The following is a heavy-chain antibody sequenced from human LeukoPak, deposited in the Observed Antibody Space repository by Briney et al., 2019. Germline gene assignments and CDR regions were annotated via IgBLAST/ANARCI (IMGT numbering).Heavy chain of an antibody. CDR2: INPNNGGT. CDR3: ARGAEYCYYMAV. J-gene: IGHJ6*03. V-gene: IGHV1-2*02. CDR1: GYTFTGYY. Sequence: ASVKVSCKASGYTFTGYYMHWVRQAPGQGLEWMGWINPNNGGTNYAQKFQGRVTMTRDTSISTAYMDLSRLRSDDTAVYYCARGAEYCYYMAVWGKGTTVTISS.